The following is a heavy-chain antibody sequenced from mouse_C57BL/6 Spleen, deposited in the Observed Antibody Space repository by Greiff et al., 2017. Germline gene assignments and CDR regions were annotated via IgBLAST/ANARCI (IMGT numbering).Heavy chain of an antibody. CDR1: GYTFTSYW. Sequence: QVQLQQPGAELVMPGASVKLSCKASGYTFTSYWMHWVKQRPRQGLEWIGEIDPSDSYTNYNQKFKGKSTLTVDKSSSTAYMQLSSLTSEDSAVYYCARRGLLWAMDYWGQGTSVTVSS. CDR3: ARRGLLWAMDY. J-gene: IGHJ4*01. V-gene: IGHV1-69*01. D-gene: IGHD1-1*02. CDR2: IDPSDSYT.